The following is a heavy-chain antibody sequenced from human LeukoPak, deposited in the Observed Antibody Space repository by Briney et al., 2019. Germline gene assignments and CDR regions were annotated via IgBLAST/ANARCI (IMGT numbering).Heavy chain of an antibody. D-gene: IGHD3-10*01. CDR1: GFHFSYHY. J-gene: IGHJ4*02. CDR3: IRVSSIWSYDF. Sequence: PGGALRPSFEASGFHFSYHYMDWGRRAPGKGRGWVGRTKKKANSYSTKYAAAVKGRFTVSRDDSKNSLYLQMNSLKTEDTAMYYCIRVSSIWSYDFWGRGTLVTVSS. CDR2: TKKKANSYST. V-gene: IGHV3-72*01.